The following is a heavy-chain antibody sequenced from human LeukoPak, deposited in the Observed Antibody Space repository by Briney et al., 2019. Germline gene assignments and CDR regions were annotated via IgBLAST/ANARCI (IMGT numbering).Heavy chain of an antibody. CDR1: GGSISGGGYY. Sequence: SQTLSLTCTVSGGSISGGGYYWSWIRQHPGRGLEWIGYIYYSGSTYYNPSLKSRVTISVDTSKNQFSLKLSSVTAADTAVYYCAAQDVNWFDPWGQGTLVTVSS. D-gene: IGHD2-15*01. J-gene: IGHJ5*02. V-gene: IGHV4-31*03. CDR3: AAQDVNWFDP. CDR2: IYYSGST.